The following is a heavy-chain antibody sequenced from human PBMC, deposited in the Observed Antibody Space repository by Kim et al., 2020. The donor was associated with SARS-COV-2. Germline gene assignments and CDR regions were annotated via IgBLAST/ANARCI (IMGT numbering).Heavy chain of an antibody. D-gene: IGHD2-15*01. Sequence: SETLSLTCAVYGGSFSGYYWSWIRQPPGKGLEWIGEINHSGSTNYNPYLKSRVTISVDTSKNQFSLKLSSVTAADTAVYYCARESGHMVVVVVAPYYYYYMDVWGKGTTVTVSS. CDR1: GGSFSGYY. J-gene: IGHJ6*03. V-gene: IGHV4-34*01. CDR3: ARESGHMVVVVVAPYYYYYMDV. CDR2: INHSGST.